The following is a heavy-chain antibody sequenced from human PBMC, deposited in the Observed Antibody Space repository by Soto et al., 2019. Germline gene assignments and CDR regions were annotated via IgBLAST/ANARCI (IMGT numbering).Heavy chain of an antibody. CDR1: GFSFTNAW. Sequence: EVQLVESGGGLVKPGTSLRLSCAASGFSFTNAWMSWVRQAPGKGLEWVCRIKSKADGGTTTYAAPVKGRFTISRDDSKNTLYMQMNSLKTEASALYYCTDGMDVWGQGTTVTVSS. CDR2: IKSKADGGTT. V-gene: IGHV3-15*01. J-gene: IGHJ6*02. CDR3: TDGMDV.